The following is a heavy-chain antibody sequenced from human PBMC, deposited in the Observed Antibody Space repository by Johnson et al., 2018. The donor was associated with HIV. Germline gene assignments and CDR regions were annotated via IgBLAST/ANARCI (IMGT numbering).Heavy chain of an antibody. Sequence: QVQLVESGGGVVRPGGSLRLSCAASGFTFDDYGMSWVRQAPGKGLEWVAVISFDGGDKYYADSVKGRFTISRDISKNTLFLQMNSLRHEDTAMYYCAKEGDYRVSFGHYSSDAFDMWGQGTMVTVSS. V-gene: IGHV3-30*18. CDR3: AKEGDYRVSFGHYSSDAFDM. J-gene: IGHJ3*02. CDR1: GFTFDDYG. D-gene: IGHD2-21*01. CDR2: ISFDGGDK.